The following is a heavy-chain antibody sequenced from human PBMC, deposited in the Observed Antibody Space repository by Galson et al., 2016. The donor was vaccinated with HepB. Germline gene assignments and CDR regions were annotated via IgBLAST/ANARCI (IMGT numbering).Heavy chain of an antibody. CDR1: GDSFNRYS. V-gene: IGHV1-69*13. CDR3: ATFSYDVVTGYQYFFDH. CDR2: LIPIFGTP. Sequence: SVKVSCKASGDSFNRYSISWVRQAPGHGLEWMGGLIPIFGTPDYAQKLQGRVIITADVSTSTSYMELSSRSFDDTAAYYCATFSYDVVTGYQYFFDHWGQGTMVTVSS. D-gene: IGHD3-9*01. J-gene: IGHJ4*02.